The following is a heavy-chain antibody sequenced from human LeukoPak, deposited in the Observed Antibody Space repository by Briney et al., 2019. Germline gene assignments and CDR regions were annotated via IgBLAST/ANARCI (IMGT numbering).Heavy chain of an antibody. CDR1: VGSISSGGYY. V-gene: IGHV4-31*03. CDR3: ARGSSGWYREHFDY. Sequence: SQTLSLTCTVSVGSISSGGYYWSWIRQHPGKGLEWIGYIYYSGSTYYNPSLKSRVTISVDTSKNQFSLKLSSVTAADKAVYYCARGSSGWYREHFDYWGQGTLVTVSS. CDR2: IYYSGST. J-gene: IGHJ4*02. D-gene: IGHD6-19*01.